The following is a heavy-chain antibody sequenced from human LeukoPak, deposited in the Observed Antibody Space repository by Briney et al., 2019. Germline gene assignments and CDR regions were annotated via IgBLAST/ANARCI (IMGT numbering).Heavy chain of an antibody. V-gene: IGHV4-34*01. Sequence: SETLSLTCAVYGGSFSGYYWSWIRQPPGKGLEWIGEINHSGSTNYNPSLKSRVTISVDTSKNQFSLKLSSVTVADTATYYCVRQGTNSGYYLLDYWGQGHLVIVSS. D-gene: IGHD3-22*01. J-gene: IGHJ4*02. CDR2: INHSGST. CDR3: VRQGTNSGYYLLDY. CDR1: GGSFSGYY.